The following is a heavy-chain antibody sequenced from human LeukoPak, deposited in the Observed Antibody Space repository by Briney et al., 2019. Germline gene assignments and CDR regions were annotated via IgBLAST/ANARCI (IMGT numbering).Heavy chain of an antibody. CDR1: GYTFNGYY. J-gene: IGHJ4*02. CDR3: ATSSGWKSNIDY. D-gene: IGHD6-19*01. V-gene: IGHV1-2*02. CDR2: INPNSGGT. Sequence: ASVKVSCKASGYTFNGYYIHWVRQAPGQELEWMGWINPNSGGTNYAQKFQGRVTMTRDTSISTAYMELSRLRSDDTAVFYCATSSGWKSNIDYWGQGTLVTVSS.